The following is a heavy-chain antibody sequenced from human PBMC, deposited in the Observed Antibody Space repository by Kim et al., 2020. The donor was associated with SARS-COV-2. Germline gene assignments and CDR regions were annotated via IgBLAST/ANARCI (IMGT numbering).Heavy chain of an antibody. V-gene: IGHV3-11*06. CDR3: ARATDRQYSYGFGDWLDY. D-gene: IGHD5-18*01. Sequence: KGRFTISRDTAKNSLYLQMNSLRAEDTAVYYCARATDRQYSYGFGDWLDYWGQGTLVTVSS. J-gene: IGHJ4*02.